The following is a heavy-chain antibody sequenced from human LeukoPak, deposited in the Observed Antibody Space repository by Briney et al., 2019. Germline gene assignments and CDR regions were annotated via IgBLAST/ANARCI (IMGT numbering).Heavy chain of an antibody. J-gene: IGHJ5*02. CDR2: IYHSGST. CDR3: ARFMPNFSNQRLWFGGSRFDP. D-gene: IGHD3-10*01. V-gene: IGHV4-4*02. Sequence: SETLSLTCAVSGGSISSSNWWSWVRQPPGKGLEWIGEIYHSGSTNYNPSLKSRVTISVDKSKNQFSLKLSSVTAADTAVYYCARFMPNFSNQRLWFGGSRFDPWGQGTLVTVSS. CDR1: GGSISSSNW.